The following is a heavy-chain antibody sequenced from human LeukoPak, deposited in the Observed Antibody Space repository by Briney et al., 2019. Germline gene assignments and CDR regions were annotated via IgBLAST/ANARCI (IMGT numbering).Heavy chain of an antibody. CDR2: ISWDGGST. V-gene: IGHV3-43D*03. CDR1: GFTFDDYA. D-gene: IGHD3-10*01. Sequence: GGSLRLSCAASGFTFDDYAMHWVRQAPGKGLEWVSLISWDGGSTYYADSVKGRFTISRDNSKNSLYLQMNSLRAEDTALYYCAKDEAPRYYYGSGSYSVAGAFDIWGQGTMVTVSS. CDR3: AKDEAPRYYYGSGSYSVAGAFDI. J-gene: IGHJ3*02.